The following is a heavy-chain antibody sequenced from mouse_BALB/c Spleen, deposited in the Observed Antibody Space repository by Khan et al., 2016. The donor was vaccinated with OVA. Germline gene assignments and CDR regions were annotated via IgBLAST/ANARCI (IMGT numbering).Heavy chain of an antibody. CDR1: GFTFSTYG. D-gene: IGHD1-1*01. V-gene: IGHV5-6*01. CDR3: TRLAYYYESEGFAY. Sequence: EVQVVESGGDLVKPGGSLKLSCAASGFTFSTYGMSWVRQTPDKRLEWVATVSTGGGYTYYPDSVKGRFTISRDNAKNTLYLQMSGLKSEETAMFYCTRLAYYYESEGFAYWGQGTLVTVSA. CDR2: VSTGGGYT. J-gene: IGHJ3*01.